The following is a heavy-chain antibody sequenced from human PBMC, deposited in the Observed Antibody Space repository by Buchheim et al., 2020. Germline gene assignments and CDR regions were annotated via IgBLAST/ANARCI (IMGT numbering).Heavy chain of an antibody. CDR3: ARSMGAILDY. Sequence: EVQLVESGGGLVQPGGSLRLSCAASEFTLSHYWMHWVRQVPGKEPVWVSRMNSDGSTITYADSVRGRFTISRENAKNTLYLEMTSLRVDDTAVYYCARSMGAILDYWGQG. CDR2: MNSDGSTI. CDR1: EFTLSHYW. J-gene: IGHJ4*02. D-gene: IGHD6-6*01. V-gene: IGHV3-74*03.